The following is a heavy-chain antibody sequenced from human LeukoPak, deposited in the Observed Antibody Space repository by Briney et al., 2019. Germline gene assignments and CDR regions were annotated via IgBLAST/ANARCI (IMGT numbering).Heavy chain of an antibody. CDR2: IRYDGSYK. Sequence: PGGSLRLSCAASGFTFSSYDMNWVRQAPGKGLEWVAFIRYDGSYKYYADSVKGRFTISRDNSKNTLYLQMNSLSAEDTAVYYCAKSRGYYYEKSGPADYWGQGTLVTVSS. CDR3: AKSRGYYYEKSGPADY. V-gene: IGHV3-30*02. CDR1: GFTFSSYD. D-gene: IGHD3-22*01. J-gene: IGHJ4*02.